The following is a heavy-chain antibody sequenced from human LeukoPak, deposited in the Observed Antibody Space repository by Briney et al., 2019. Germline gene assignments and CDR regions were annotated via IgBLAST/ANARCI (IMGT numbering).Heavy chain of an antibody. CDR1: GGSFSGYY. J-gene: IGHJ3*02. Sequence: ASETLSLTCAVFGGSFSGYYWSWIRQPPGKGLEWIGAINHSGSPNYNPSLKARVTLSLDTPKNQFSLKLSSVTAPDTAVYYCARDPTPVDYPSGAFDIWGQGTMVTVSS. CDR2: INHSGSP. V-gene: IGHV4-34*01. CDR3: ARDPTPVDYPSGAFDI. D-gene: IGHD4-11*01.